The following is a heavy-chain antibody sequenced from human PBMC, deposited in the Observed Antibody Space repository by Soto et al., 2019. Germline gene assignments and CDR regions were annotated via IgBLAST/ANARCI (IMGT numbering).Heavy chain of an antibody. CDR3: ERHALQNEFHL. Sequence: SETLSLTCSVSGVSISSSSHYWAWIRQAPGQGLEWIGSGYQSGNTYYNPSLRNRVAVSVDMSTNQISLRVKSMTAADTGVYFCERHALQNEFHLWGQGTTVTVSS. CDR1: GVSISSSSHY. D-gene: IGHD3-10*01. V-gene: IGHV4-39*01. J-gene: IGHJ6*02. CDR2: GYQSGNT.